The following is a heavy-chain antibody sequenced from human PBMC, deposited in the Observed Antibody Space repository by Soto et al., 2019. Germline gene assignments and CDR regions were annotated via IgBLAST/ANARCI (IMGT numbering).Heavy chain of an antibody. CDR3: AREGGSGRPDWDFSV. J-gene: IGHJ2*01. V-gene: IGHV4-30-2*01. D-gene: IGHD1-26*01. CDR1: GGSISSDGYS. CDR2: IFHSGST. Sequence: QLQLQESGSGLVKPSQTLSLTCAVSGGSISSDGYSWSWLRQPPGKALAWIGYIFHSGSTYYNPSLKSRVTISADESKNPVSRELSSVTAADTAVYYCAREGGSGRPDWDFSVWGRGTLVTVSS.